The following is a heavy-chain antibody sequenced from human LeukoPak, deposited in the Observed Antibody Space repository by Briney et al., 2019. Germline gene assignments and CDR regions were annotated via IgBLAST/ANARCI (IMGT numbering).Heavy chain of an antibody. Sequence: SETLSLTCTVSGGSISSYYWSWIRQPPGKGLEWIGYIYYSGSTNYNPSLKSRVTISVDTSKNQFSLKLSSVTAADTAVYYCARRGGDYRFDYWGQGTLVTVSS. D-gene: IGHD4-11*01. CDR2: IYYSGST. V-gene: IGHV4-59*08. J-gene: IGHJ4*02. CDR1: GGSISSYY. CDR3: ARRGGDYRFDY.